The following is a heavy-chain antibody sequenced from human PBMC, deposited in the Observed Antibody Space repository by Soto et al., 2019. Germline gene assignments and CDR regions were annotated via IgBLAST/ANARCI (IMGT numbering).Heavy chain of an antibody. D-gene: IGHD2-2*01. CDR1: GFTFSSYW. J-gene: IGHJ4*02. CDR3: ARRSFGYCSSTSCYPRPPYYFDY. Sequence: PGGSLRLSCAASGFTFSSYWMHWVRQAPGKGLVWVSRINSDGSSTSYADSVKGRFTISRDNAKNTLYLQMNSLRAEDTAVYYCARRSFGYCSSTSCYPRPPYYFDYWGQGTLVTVSS. V-gene: IGHV3-74*01. CDR2: INSDGSST.